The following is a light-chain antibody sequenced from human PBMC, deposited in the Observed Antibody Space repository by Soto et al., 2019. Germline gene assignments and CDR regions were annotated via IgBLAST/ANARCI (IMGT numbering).Light chain of an antibody. CDR1: QSVDSNY. J-gene: IGKJ2*01. CDR2: GAS. V-gene: IGKV3-20*01. CDR3: QQYGTSVPYT. Sequence: EIVLTQSPGTLSLSPGDRATLSCRASQSVDSNYLAWYQHKPGQAPRLLIYGASSRATGVSDRFSGSGSGKDFTITVRRLEPEDFAVYYCQQYGTSVPYTFGQGTKLEIK.